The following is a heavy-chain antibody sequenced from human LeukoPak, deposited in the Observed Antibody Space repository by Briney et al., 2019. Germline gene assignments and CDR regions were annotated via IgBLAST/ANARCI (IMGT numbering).Heavy chain of an antibody. V-gene: IGHV4-34*01. CDR3: ARDPRPLGYCRSDNCYKNGGVYNWFDP. CDR2: INHSGST. D-gene: IGHD2-2*02. CDR1: GGSFSGYY. Sequence: PSETLSLTCAVYGGSFSGYYWSWIRQPPGKGLEWIGEINHSGSTNYNPSLKSRVTISVDTSKNQFSLKLSSVTAADTAVYYCARDPRPLGYCRSDNCYKNGGVYNWFDPWGQGTLVTVSS. J-gene: IGHJ5*02.